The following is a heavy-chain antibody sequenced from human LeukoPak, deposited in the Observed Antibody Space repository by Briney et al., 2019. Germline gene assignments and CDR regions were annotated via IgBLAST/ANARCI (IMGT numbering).Heavy chain of an antibody. CDR3: ARSSQFIAVAGTGFDY. Sequence: ASVKVSCKASGGTFSSYAISWVRQAPGQGLEWMGGIIPIFGTANYAQKFQGRVTITADESTSTAYMELSSLRSEDTAVYYCARSSQFIAVAGTGFDYWGQGTLVTVSS. V-gene: IGHV1-69*13. CDR1: GGTFSSYA. J-gene: IGHJ4*02. D-gene: IGHD6-19*01. CDR2: IIPIFGTA.